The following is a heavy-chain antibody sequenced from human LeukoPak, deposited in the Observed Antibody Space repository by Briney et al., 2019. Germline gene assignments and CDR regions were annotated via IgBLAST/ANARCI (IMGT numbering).Heavy chain of an antibody. CDR1: GFTFSSYG. Sequence: GGSLRLSCVASGFTFSSYGIHWVRQAPGKGLEWVAFIRYDGSNKYYADSVKGRFTISRDNSKNTLYLQMNSLRAEDTAVYYCAKDLGSGWTRGPHQYFDYWGQGTLVTVSS. CDR3: AKDLGSGWTRGPHQYFDY. V-gene: IGHV3-30*02. D-gene: IGHD6-19*01. CDR2: IRYDGSNK. J-gene: IGHJ4*02.